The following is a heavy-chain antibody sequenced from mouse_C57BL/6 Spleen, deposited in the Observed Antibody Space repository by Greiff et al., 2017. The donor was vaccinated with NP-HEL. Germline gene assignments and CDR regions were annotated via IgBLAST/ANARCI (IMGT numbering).Heavy chain of an antibody. CDR1: GFTFTDYY. J-gene: IGHJ1*03. CDR2: IRNKANGYTT. D-gene: IGHD2-1*01. Sequence: DVKLVESGGGLVQPGGSLSLSCAASGFTFTDYYMSWVRQPPGKALEWLGFIRNKANGYTTEYSASVKGRFTISRDNSQSILYLQMNALGAEDSATYYCARWMVRRYFDVWGTGTTVTVSS. CDR3: ARWMVRRYFDV. V-gene: IGHV7-3*01.